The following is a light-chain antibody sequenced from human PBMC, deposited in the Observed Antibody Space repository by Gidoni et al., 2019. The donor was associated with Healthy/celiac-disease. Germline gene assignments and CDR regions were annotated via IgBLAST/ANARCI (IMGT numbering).Light chain of an antibody. CDR2: DVS. CDR3: SSYARSSTWV. V-gene: IGLV2-14*03. Sequence: QSPLTQPASVSGSPGQSITISCPGTSSDVGGYNYVSCYQQHPGKAPKLMIYDVSNRPSGVSNRFSGSKSGNTASLTISGLQAEDEADYYCSSYARSSTWVFGGGTKLTVL. CDR1: SSDVGGYNY. J-gene: IGLJ3*02.